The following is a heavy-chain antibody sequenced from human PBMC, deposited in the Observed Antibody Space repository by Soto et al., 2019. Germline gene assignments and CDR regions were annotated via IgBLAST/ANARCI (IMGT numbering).Heavy chain of an antibody. CDR3: ARMFPGRYFWAPLGN. CDR2: INPYNGNT. CDR1: GYTFTSNG. V-gene: IGHV1-18*04. Sequence: QVQLVQSGAEVKKPGASVKVSCKASGYTFTSNGISWVRQAPGQGLEWMGCINPYNGNTNYAQKLQGRVTMTTDTSTSTAYMELRSLRSDDTAVYYCARMFPGRYFWAPLGNWGQGTLVTVSS. D-gene: IGHD3-9*01. J-gene: IGHJ4*02.